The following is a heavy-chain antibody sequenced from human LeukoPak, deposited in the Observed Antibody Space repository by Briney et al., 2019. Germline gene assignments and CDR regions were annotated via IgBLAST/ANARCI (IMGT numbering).Heavy chain of an antibody. CDR1: GGSISNYY. CDR2: IYYSGST. J-gene: IGHJ6*03. Sequence: SETLSLTCTVSGGSISNYYWSWIRQPPGKGLEWIGYIYYSGSTKYNPSLKSRVTISVDTSKNQFSLRLSPVTAADTAVYYCARDWGVSARPGYMDVWGKGATVTVSS. CDR3: ARDWGVSARPGYMDV. V-gene: IGHV4-59*01. D-gene: IGHD6-6*01.